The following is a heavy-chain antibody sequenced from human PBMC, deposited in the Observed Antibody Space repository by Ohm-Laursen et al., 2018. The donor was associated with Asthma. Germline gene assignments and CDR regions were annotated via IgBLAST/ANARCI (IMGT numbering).Heavy chain of an antibody. CDR3: ARDGGNWNYFDY. D-gene: IGHD1-20*01. CDR2: MNPNSGNT. Sequence: SVKVSCKASGYTFTSYDINWVRQATGQGLEWMGWMNPNSGNTGYAQKFQGRITMTRDTSITTTYMELTRLTSDDTAVYYCARDGGNWNYFDYWGQGTLVTVSS. V-gene: IGHV1-8*01. J-gene: IGHJ4*02. CDR1: GYTFTSYD.